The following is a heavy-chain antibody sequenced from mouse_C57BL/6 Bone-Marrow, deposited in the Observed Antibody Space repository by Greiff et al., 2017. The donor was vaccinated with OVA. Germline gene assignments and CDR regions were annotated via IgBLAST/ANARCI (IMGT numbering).Heavy chain of an antibody. CDR2: IDPSDSYT. V-gene: IGHV1-69*01. J-gene: IGHJ4*01. Sequence: VQLKQPGAELVMPGASVKLSCKASGYTFTSYWMHWVKQRPGQGLEWIGEIDPSDSYTNYNQKFKGKSTLTVDKSSSTAYMQLSSLTSEDSAVYYCARSGLRRKDYYAMDYWGQGTSVTVSS. CDR1: GYTFTSYW. D-gene: IGHD2-4*01. CDR3: ARSGLRRKDYYAMDY.